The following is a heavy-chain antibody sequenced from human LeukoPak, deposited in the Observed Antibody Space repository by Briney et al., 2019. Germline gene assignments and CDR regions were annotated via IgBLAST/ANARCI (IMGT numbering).Heavy chain of an antibody. CDR1: EFTFNNYG. CDR2: ISGSGGST. J-gene: IGHJ4*02. CDR3: AKDSVAGSLYYFDH. Sequence: GGSLRLSCAASEFTFNNYGMSWVRQVPGKGLEWVSGISGSGGSTYYADSVKGRFTISRDNSNNTLDLQMNSLRAEDTAVYYCAKDSVAGSLYYFDHWGQGTLVTVSS. V-gene: IGHV3-23*01. D-gene: IGHD6-19*01.